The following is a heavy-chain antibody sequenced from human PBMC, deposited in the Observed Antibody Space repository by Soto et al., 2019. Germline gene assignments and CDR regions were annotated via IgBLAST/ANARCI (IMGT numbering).Heavy chain of an antibody. V-gene: IGHV1-3*01. J-gene: IGHJ6*02. CDR3: ASAVAAHFSGGYYGMDV. CDR2: INAGNGNT. Sequence: ASVTVSCQASGYTFTSYAMRWVRQAPGQRLEWMGWINAGNGNTKYSQKFQGRVTITRDTSASTAYMELSSLRSEDTAVYYCASAVAAHFSGGYYGMDVWGQGTTVTVSS. D-gene: IGHD6-6*01. CDR1: GYTFTSYA.